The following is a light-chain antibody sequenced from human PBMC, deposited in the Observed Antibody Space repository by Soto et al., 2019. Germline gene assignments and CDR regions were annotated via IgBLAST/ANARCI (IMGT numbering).Light chain of an antibody. J-gene: IGKJ5*01. CDR3: MQSTQLPPT. CDR1: QSLLHITGETF. V-gene: IGKV2D-29*02. CDR2: EVS. Sequence: DVVMTQTPLSLSVTPGQPASISCKSSQSLLHITGETFLFWYLQKPGQSPQLLIYEVSTRVSGVPDRFSGSGSGTDFTLEISREETYDVGIYYCMQSTQLPPTFGQGTRLGIE.